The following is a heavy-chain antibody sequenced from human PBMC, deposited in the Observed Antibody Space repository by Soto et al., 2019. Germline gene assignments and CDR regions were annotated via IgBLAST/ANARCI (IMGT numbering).Heavy chain of an antibody. Sequence: GGSLRLSCTASGFTFSNYAMSWVRQAPGKGLEWVSAIGGSGGRTYYADSVKGRFTISRDNSENTLYLQMNSLTAEDTAVYYCAKEPIGNNPPSDFAYRGHGTLVPVSP. CDR3: AKEPIGNNPPSDFAY. J-gene: IGHJ4*01. CDR2: IGGSGGRT. CDR1: GFTFSNYA. V-gene: IGHV3-23*01.